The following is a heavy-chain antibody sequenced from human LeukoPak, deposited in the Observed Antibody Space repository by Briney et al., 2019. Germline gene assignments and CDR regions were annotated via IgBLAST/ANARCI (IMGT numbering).Heavy chain of an antibody. CDR1: GFTFSGSA. CDR2: IRSKPNSYAT. D-gene: IGHD4-17*01. Sequence: GGSLRLPCAASGFTFSGSAMHWVRQASGKGLEWVGRIRSKPNSYATAYAASVKGRFTISRDDSKNTAYLQMNSLKTEDTAVYYCTRGSTTVTTDFDYWGQGTLVTVSS. J-gene: IGHJ4*02. CDR3: TRGSTTVTTDFDY. V-gene: IGHV3-73*01.